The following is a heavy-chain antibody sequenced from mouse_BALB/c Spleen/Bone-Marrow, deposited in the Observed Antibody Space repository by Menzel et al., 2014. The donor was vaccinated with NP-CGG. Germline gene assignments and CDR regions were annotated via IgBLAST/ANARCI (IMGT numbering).Heavy chain of an antibody. Sequence: QVQLQQSGAELAKPGASVKMSCKASGYTFTNYWMHWVKQRPGQGLEWIGYINPSTGYTEYNQKFKDKATLTADKSSSTAYMQLSSLTSEDSAVCYCARSTITTGMDYWGQGTSVTVSS. V-gene: IGHV1-7*01. CDR1: GYTFTNYW. J-gene: IGHJ4*01. D-gene: IGHD2-4*01. CDR2: INPSTGYT. CDR3: ARSTITTGMDY.